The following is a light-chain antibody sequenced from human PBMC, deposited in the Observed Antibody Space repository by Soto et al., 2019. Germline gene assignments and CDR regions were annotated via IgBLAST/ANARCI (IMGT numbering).Light chain of an antibody. CDR1: QSISRW. Sequence: DLQMTQSPFTLSESVGDSVTIXXRASQSISRWLAWYQQKPGKAPKLLIYDASSLERGVPSRFSGSGSETEFTLSINSLQPDDFATYDCQQYNTWGTFGQGTKVDI. V-gene: IGKV1-5*01. CDR3: QQYNTWGT. J-gene: IGKJ1*01. CDR2: DAS.